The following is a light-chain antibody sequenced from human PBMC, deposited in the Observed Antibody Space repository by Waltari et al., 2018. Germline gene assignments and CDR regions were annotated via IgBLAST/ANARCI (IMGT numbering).Light chain of an antibody. CDR3: LQTYSTLMFS. V-gene: IGKV1-39*01. Sequence: DIQMTQSPSSLSASVGDRVTMTCRASQSITNYLSWYQHKLGEAPNLLVYDASTLVSGVPSRFNGSGSGTEFTLTISSLQPEDLATYCCLQTYSTLMFSFGPGTKVDL. CDR1: QSITNY. J-gene: IGKJ3*01. CDR2: DAS.